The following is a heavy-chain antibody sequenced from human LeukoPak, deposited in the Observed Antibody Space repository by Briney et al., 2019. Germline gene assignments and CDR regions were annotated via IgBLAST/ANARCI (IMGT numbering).Heavy chain of an antibody. CDR2: INPNSGGT. D-gene: IGHD3-22*01. Sequence: ASVKVSCKASGYTFTSYYMHWVRQAPGQGLEWMGWINPNSGGTNYAQKFQGRVTMTRDTSISTAYMDLSGLTSDDTAVYYCAREGYDSGMDVWGKGTTVTVSS. V-gene: IGHV1-2*02. J-gene: IGHJ6*04. CDR1: GYTFTSYY. CDR3: AREGYDSGMDV.